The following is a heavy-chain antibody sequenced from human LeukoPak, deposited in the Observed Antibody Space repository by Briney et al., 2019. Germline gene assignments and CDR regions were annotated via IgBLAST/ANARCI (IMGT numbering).Heavy chain of an antibody. D-gene: IGHD6-19*01. CDR2: IYYSGST. CDR3: ARQSYSSGRSQYRFDY. CDR1: GGSISSSSYY. J-gene: IGHJ4*02. Sequence: SETLSLTCTVSGGSISSSSYYWGWIRQPPGRGLEWIGSIYYSGSTYYNPSLKSRVTISVDTSKNQFSLKLSSVTAADTAVYYCARQSYSSGRSQYRFDYWGQGTLVTVSS. V-gene: IGHV4-39*01.